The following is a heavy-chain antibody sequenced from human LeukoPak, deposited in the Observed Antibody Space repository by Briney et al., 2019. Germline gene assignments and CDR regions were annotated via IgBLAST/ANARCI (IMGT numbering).Heavy chain of an antibody. V-gene: IGHV3-30*03. D-gene: IGHD3/OR15-3a*01. CDR2: ISYDGSNK. CDR1: GFTFSSYG. Sequence: PGGSLRLSCAASGFTFSSYGMHWVRQAPGKGLEWVAVISYDGSNKYYADSVKGRFTISRDNSKNTLYLQMNRLRAEDTAVYYCARVDIGGGLGGSHFDYWGQGTLVTVSS. J-gene: IGHJ4*02. CDR3: ARVDIGGGLGGSHFDY.